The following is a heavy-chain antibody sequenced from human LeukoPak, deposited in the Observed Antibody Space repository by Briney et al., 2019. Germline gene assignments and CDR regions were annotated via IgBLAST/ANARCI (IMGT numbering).Heavy chain of an antibody. J-gene: IGHJ5*02. CDR2: ISSSGSYT. Sequence: PWGSLRLSCAASGFTFSSYEMNWVRQGPEKGLEWVSSISSSGSYTYYADSVKGRFTISRDNAKNSLYLQMNSLRAEDTAVYYCARDHDYGDSNNWFDPWGQGTLVTVSS. V-gene: IGHV3-21*01. CDR3: ARDHDYGDSNNWFDP. D-gene: IGHD4-17*01. CDR1: GFTFSSYE.